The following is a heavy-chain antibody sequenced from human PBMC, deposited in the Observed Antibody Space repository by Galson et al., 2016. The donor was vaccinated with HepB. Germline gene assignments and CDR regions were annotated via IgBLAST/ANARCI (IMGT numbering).Heavy chain of an antibody. V-gene: IGHV5-51*01. CDR1: GYSFTSYW. Sequence: QSGAEVKKPGESLKISCKASGYSFTSYWIGWVRHMPRKGLEWMGFIYPGDSATTYSPSFQGQVTISADKSISTAYLQWSSLKASDTAIYYCAVAGITSSSGFDIWGQGTMVTVSS. J-gene: IGHJ3*02. D-gene: IGHD3-10*01. CDR3: AVAGITSSSGFDI. CDR2: IYPGDSAT.